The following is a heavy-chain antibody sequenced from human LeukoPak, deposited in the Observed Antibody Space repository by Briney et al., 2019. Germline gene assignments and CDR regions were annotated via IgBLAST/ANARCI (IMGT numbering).Heavy chain of an antibody. CDR2: ISGSGGST. J-gene: IGHJ4*02. CDR1: GFTFSSYA. Sequence: GGSLRLSCAASGFTFSSYAMSWVRQAPGKGLEWVSAISGSGGSTYYADSVKGRLTISRDNAKNSLYLQMNSLRDEDTAVYYCVRDQFFSFDYWGQGTLVTVSS. CDR3: VRDQFFSFDY. D-gene: IGHD3-3*01. V-gene: IGHV3-23*01.